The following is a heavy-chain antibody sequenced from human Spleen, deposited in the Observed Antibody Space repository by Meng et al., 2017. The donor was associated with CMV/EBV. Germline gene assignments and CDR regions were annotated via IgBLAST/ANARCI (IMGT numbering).Heavy chain of an antibody. CDR1: GGSISSYY. CDR3: VRETAAVSYNWFDP. Sequence: QGQLQRWGAGLLKPSETLPLTCTVSGGSISSYYWSWIRQPAGKGLEWIGRIYTSGSTNYNPSLKSRVTMSVDTSKNQFSLKLSSVTAADTAVYYCVRETAAVSYNWFDPWGQGTLVTVSS. D-gene: IGHD6-13*01. V-gene: IGHV4-59*10. CDR2: IYTSGST. J-gene: IGHJ5*02.